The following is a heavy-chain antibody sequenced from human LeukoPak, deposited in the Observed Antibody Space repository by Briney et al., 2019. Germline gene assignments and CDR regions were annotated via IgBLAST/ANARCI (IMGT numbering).Heavy chain of an antibody. V-gene: IGHV3-23*01. CDR2: ISGSGGST. CDR1: GFTFSSYA. CDR3: AKDPYDILTGYYQGDY. J-gene: IGHJ4*02. D-gene: IGHD3-9*01. Sequence: GGSLRLXCAASGFTFSSYAMSWVRQAPGKGLEWVSAISGSGGSTYYADSVKGRFTISRDNSKNTLYLQMNSLGAEDTAVYYCAKDPYDILTGYYQGDYWGQGTLVTVSS.